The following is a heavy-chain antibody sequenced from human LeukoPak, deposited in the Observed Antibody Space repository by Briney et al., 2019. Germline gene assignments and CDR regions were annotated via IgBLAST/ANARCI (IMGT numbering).Heavy chain of an antibody. CDR2: INAGNGNT. V-gene: IGHV1-3*03. CDR1: GYTFTSYA. D-gene: IGHD3-10*01. J-gene: IGHJ4*02. CDR3: ARGRGVRGVKDYFDY. Sequence: GASVKVSCKASGYTFTSYAMNWVRQAPGQRLEWMGWINAGNGNTKYSQEFQGRVTITRDTSASTAYMELSSLRSEDMAVYYCARGRGVRGVKDYFDYWGQGTLVTVSS.